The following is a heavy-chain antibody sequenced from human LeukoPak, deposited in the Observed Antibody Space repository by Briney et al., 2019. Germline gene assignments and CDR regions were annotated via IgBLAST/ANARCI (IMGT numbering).Heavy chain of an antibody. D-gene: IGHD6-19*01. CDR1: GGSFSGYY. J-gene: IGHJ4*02. Sequence: SSETLSLTCAVYGGSFSGYYWSWIRQPPGKGLEWIGYIYYSGSTYYNPSLKSRVTISVDTSKNQFSLKLSSVTAADTAVYYCARGRAQFGWVDYWGQGTLVTVSS. CDR3: ARGRAQFGWVDY. CDR2: IYYSGST. V-gene: IGHV4-34*09.